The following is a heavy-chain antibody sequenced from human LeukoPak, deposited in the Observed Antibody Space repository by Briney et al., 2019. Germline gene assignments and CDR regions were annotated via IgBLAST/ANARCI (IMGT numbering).Heavy chain of an antibody. CDR1: GFTFNNYV. J-gene: IGHJ4*02. D-gene: IGHD1-26*01. Sequence: TGGSLRLSCAASGFTFNNYVMTWVRQAPGKGLEWVSSISASAAMTYYADSVKGRFTISRDNSNNRLYLQMSGLTAADTAVYYCAKDRSIGTYYTFDHWGQGTLVTVSS. CDR2: ISASAAMT. CDR3: AKDRSIGTYYTFDH. V-gene: IGHV3-23*01.